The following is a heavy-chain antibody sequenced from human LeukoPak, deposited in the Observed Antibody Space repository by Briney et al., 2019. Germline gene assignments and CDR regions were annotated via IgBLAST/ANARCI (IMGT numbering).Heavy chain of an antibody. Sequence: GGSLRLSCAASGFTFGNYGMHWVRQAPGKGLEWVAFIRYDGSEKYYADSVKGRFTISRDNSKNTLYLEMNSLRAEDTAVYFCSGSYSYWGRGTLVTVSS. CDR1: GFTFGNYG. CDR2: IRYDGSEK. J-gene: IGHJ4*02. CDR3: SGSYSY. V-gene: IGHV3-30*02. D-gene: IGHD3-10*01.